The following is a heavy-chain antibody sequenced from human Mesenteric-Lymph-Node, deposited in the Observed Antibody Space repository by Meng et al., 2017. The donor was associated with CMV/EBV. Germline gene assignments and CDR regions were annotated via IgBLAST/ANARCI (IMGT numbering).Heavy chain of an antibody. Sequence: VCCKASGYTFSSYQMRWVRQAPGQGLEWMGRINTSSGGTNYAQKFQSRVTMTRDTSISTAHMEMSSLGSDDTAVYYCAREYSSSPGYWGQGTLVTVSS. CDR3: AREYSSSPGY. J-gene: IGHJ4*02. D-gene: IGHD6-13*01. CDR2: INTSSGGT. CDR1: GYTFSSYQ. V-gene: IGHV1-2*06.